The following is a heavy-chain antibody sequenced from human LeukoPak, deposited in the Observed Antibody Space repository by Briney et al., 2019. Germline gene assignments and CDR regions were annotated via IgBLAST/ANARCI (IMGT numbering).Heavy chain of an antibody. CDR2: IIPIFGTA. D-gene: IGHD2-2*01. V-gene: IGHV1-69*05. Sequence: SVKVSCKASGGTFSSYAISWVRQAPGQGLEWMGGIIPIFGTANYAQKFQGRVTITTDESTSTAYMELSSLRSEDTAVYYCARDPLGAYCSSTSCPAYYFDYWGQGTLVTVSS. CDR1: GGTFSSYA. J-gene: IGHJ4*02. CDR3: ARDPLGAYCSSTSCPAYYFDY.